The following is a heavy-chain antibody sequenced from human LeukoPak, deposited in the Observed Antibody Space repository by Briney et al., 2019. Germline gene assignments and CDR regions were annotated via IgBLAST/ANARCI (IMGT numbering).Heavy chain of an antibody. CDR1: GFTFSTYA. CDR3: ANREGGYTYDPFDY. D-gene: IGHD5-18*01. V-gene: IGHV3-23*01. J-gene: IGHJ4*02. Sequence: SGGSLKTSFAAPGFTFSTYALSLVRQAPGRGLGWGSAISGSSDTTYYADSVRGRFTISRDNSKNTLYLQMNSLRAEDAAVYYCANREGGYTYDPFDYWGQGTLVTVSS. CDR2: ISGSSDTT.